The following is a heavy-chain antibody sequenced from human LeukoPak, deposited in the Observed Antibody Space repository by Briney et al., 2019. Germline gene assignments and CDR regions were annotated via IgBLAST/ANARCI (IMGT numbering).Heavy chain of an antibody. CDR2: IIPIFGTA. Sequence: SVKVSCKASGGTFSSYAISWVRQAPGQGLEWMGGIIPIFGTANYAQKFQGRVTITTDESTSTAYMELSSLRSEDTAVYYCARERAELEPQRGDYYYYYMDAWGKGTTVTVSS. D-gene: IGHD1-14*01. CDR1: GGTFSSYA. CDR3: ARERAELEPQRGDYYYYYMDA. V-gene: IGHV1-69*05. J-gene: IGHJ6*03.